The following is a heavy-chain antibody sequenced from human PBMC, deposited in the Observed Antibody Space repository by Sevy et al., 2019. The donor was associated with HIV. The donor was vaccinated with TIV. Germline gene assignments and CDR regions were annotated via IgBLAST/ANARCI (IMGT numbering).Heavy chain of an antibody. CDR3: TTHIVVVPAAMRRADYYGMDV. D-gene: IGHD2-2*01. V-gene: IGHV3-15*01. CDR2: IKSKTDGGTT. J-gene: IGHJ6*02. CDR1: GFTFSNAW. Sequence: GGSLRLSCAASGFTFSNAWMSWVRQAPGKGLEWVGRIKSKTDGGTTDYAAPVKGRFTISRDDSKNTLYLQMNSLKTEDTAVYYCTTHIVVVPAAMRRADYYGMDVWGQGTTVTVS.